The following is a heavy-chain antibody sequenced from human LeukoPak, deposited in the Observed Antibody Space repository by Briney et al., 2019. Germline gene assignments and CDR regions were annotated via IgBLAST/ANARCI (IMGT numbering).Heavy chain of an antibody. J-gene: IGHJ4*02. CDR2: IIPIFGTA. V-gene: IGHV1-69*05. D-gene: IGHD3-3*01. CDR3: ARDHLYDFWSGPSRPDY. CDR1: GGTFSSYA. Sequence: PGASVTVSCKASGGTFSSYAISWVRQAPGQGLEWMGGIIPIFGTANYAQKFQGRVTITTDESTSTAYMELSSLRSEDTAVYYCARDHLYDFWSGPSRPDYWGQGTLVTVSS.